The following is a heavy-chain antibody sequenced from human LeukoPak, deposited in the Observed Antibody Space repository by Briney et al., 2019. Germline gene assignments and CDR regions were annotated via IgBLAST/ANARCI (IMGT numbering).Heavy chain of an antibody. D-gene: IGHD3-3*01. Sequence: ASVKVSCKASGYTFTSYGISWVRQAPGQGLEWMGWISAYNGNTNYAQKLQGRVTMTTDTSTSTAYMELRSLRSDDTAVYYCARAGSYYDFWSGYYHWGQGTLVTISS. J-gene: IGHJ4*02. CDR1: GYTFTSYG. V-gene: IGHV1-18*01. CDR2: ISAYNGNT. CDR3: ARAGSYYDFWSGYYH.